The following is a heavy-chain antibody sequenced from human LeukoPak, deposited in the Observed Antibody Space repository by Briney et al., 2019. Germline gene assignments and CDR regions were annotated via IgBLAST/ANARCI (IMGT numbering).Heavy chain of an antibody. CDR3: ATSKGYYGSGSYYNLDY. V-gene: IGHV4-59*01. CDR2: IYHSGST. J-gene: IGHJ4*02. Sequence: SETLSLTCTVSGGSISSYYWSWIRQPPGKGLEWIGYIYHSGSTNYNPSLKSRVTISVDTSKNQFSLKLSSVTAADTAVYYCATSKGYYGSGSYYNLDYWGQGTLVTVSS. D-gene: IGHD3-10*01. CDR1: GGSISSYY.